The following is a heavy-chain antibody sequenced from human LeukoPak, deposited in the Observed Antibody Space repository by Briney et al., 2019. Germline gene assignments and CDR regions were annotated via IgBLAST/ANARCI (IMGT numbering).Heavy chain of an antibody. D-gene: IGHD6-19*01. V-gene: IGHV4-4*07. CDR3: ASVGSGCSFDY. Sequence: PSETLSLTCTDSGVIVSSYCWSCLRQPAGRGLEWIGRIQTSGSTNYNPSLKSRVTMSVDTSKNTFPLKVNSVTAADTAVYYCASVGSGCSFDYWGQGTLVTVSS. J-gene: IGHJ4*02. CDR1: GVIVSSYC. CDR2: IQTSGST.